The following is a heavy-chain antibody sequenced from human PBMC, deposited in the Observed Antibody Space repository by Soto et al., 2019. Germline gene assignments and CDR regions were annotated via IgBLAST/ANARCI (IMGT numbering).Heavy chain of an antibody. Sequence: QVQLVESGGGVVQPGRSLRLSCAASGFTFSAYTMHWVRQAPGKGLEWVSLITYDDSDKFYADYVKGRFTISTDVSKNTLYLKMTSLRSEDTAVYYWARRSGGGNFVALWGQGTRVTVSS. J-gene: IGHJ4*02. V-gene: IGHV3-30-3*01. CDR1: GFTFSAYT. D-gene: IGHD1-26*01. CDR3: ARRSGGGNFVAL. CDR2: ITYDDSDK.